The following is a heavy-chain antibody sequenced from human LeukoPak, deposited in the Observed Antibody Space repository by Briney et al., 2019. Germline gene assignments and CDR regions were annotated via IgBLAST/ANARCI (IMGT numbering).Heavy chain of an antibody. Sequence: PSETLSLTCTVSGGSISSGGYYWSWIRQHPGKGLEWIGYIYYSGSTYYNPSLKSRVTISVDTSKNQFSLKLSSVTAADTAVYYCARREGYKLPHFDYWGQGTLVTVSS. CDR3: ARREGYKLPHFDY. V-gene: IGHV4-31*03. CDR1: GGSISSGGYY. J-gene: IGHJ4*02. D-gene: IGHD5-24*01. CDR2: IYYSGST.